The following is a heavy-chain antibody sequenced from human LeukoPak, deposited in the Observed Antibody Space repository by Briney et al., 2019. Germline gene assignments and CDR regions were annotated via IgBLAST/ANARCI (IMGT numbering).Heavy chain of an antibody. J-gene: IGHJ4*02. CDR1: GYTFTGYY. D-gene: IGHD6-19*01. Sequence: ASVKVSCKASGYTFTGYYMHWVRQAPGQGLEWMGRINPNSGGTNYAQKFQGRVTKTRDTSISTAYMELSRLRSDDTAVYYCARGADSSGISDFDYWGQGTLVTVSS. CDR2: INPNSGGT. V-gene: IGHV1-2*06. CDR3: ARGADSSGISDFDY.